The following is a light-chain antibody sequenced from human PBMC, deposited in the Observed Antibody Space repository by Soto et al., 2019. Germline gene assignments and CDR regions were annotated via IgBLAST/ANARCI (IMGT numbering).Light chain of an antibody. V-gene: IGKV3-11*01. J-gene: IGKJ5*01. Sequence: EIVMTQRTATLSVSPRAGDTISCNPSQSVSSHLAWYQQKPGQAPRLLIYDASNRATGIPARFSGSGSGADFTLTISSLEPEDFAVYYCQQRSNWPPINFGQGTRLEIK. CDR1: QSVSSH. CDR2: DAS. CDR3: QQRSNWPPIN.